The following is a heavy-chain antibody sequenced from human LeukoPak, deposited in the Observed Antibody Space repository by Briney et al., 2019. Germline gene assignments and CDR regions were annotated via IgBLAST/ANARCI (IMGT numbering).Heavy chain of an antibody. CDR1: GFTFSNYE. CDR2: ITSSGSIM. D-gene: IGHD4-23*01. Sequence: GGSLRLSCAASGFTFSNYEMNWVRQAPGKGLEWVSYITSSGSIMYYPDSVKGRFTISRDNAKNSLYLQMNSLRAEDAAVYYCAREGDYGGSDYWGQGTLVTVSS. V-gene: IGHV3-48*03. J-gene: IGHJ4*02. CDR3: AREGDYGGSDY.